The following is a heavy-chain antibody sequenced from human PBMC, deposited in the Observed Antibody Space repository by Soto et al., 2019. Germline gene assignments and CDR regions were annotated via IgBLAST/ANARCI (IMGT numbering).Heavy chain of an antibody. Sequence: QVQLVQSGAEVKKPGASVKVSCKASGYTFTSYGIIWVRQAPGQGLEWMGWISAYNGNTNYEQKLQGRVTLTTDTSTSTSYLELRSLRSDDLAVYYCSREPIQFTGIAVENAFDMWGQVTMVTVSS. CDR2: ISAYNGNT. D-gene: IGHD6-19*01. V-gene: IGHV1-18*03. CDR3: SREPIQFTGIAVENAFDM. CDR1: GYTFTSYG. J-gene: IGHJ3*02.